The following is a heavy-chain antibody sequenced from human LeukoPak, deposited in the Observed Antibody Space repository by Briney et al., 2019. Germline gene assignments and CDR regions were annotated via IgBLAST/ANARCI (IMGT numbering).Heavy chain of an antibody. J-gene: IGHJ4*02. CDR3: ARGIPGLLKYYFDY. Sequence: GGSLRLSCAASGFTFSSYSMNWVRQAPGKGLEWVSSISSSSSYIYYADSVKGRFTISRDNAKNSLYLQMNSLRAEDTAVYYCARGIPGLLKYYFDYWGQGTLVTVSS. CDR2: ISSSSSYI. D-gene: IGHD2-15*01. V-gene: IGHV3-21*01. CDR1: GFTFSSYS.